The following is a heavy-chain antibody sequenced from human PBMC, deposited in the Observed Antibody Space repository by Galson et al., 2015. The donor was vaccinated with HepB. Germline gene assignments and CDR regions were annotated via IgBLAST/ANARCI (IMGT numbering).Heavy chain of an antibody. CDR2: IYHSGST. D-gene: IGHD4-23*01. CDR3: ARHNIPGTVVTPTFDY. J-gene: IGHJ4*02. CDR1: GYSISSGYY. V-gene: IGHV4-38-2*02. Sequence: LSLTCTVSGYSISSGYYWGWIRQPPGKGLEWIGSIYHSGSTYYNPSLKSRVTISVDTSKNQFSLKLSSVTAADTAVYYCARHNIPGTVVTPTFDYWGQGTLVTVPS.